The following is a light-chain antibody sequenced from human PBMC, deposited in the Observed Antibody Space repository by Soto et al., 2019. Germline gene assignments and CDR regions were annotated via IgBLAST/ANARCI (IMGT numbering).Light chain of an antibody. CDR3: QPYNSYRT. CDR1: QSISSW. CDR2: DAS. Sequence: QMTQSLSTLSASVGRRFTITCRASQSISSWLAWYQQKPGNAPKVLIYDASSLESGVPSRFSGSGSGTEFPLAISSLKPDDVATDYCQPYNSYRTFCQGTKVDIK. J-gene: IGKJ1*01. V-gene: IGKV1-5*01.